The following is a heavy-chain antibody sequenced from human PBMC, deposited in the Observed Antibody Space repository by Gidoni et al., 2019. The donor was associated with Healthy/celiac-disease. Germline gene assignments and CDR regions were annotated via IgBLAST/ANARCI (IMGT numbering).Heavy chain of an antibody. J-gene: IGHJ6*04. Sequence: EVQLVESGGGLVQPGGSLRLSCAASGFTFSSCSMNWVRQAPGKGLEWVSYISSSSSTIYYADSVKGRFTISRDNAKNSLYLQMNSLRAEDTAVYYCARERVTPYYYYGMDVWGKGTTVTVSS. D-gene: IGHD2-21*02. V-gene: IGHV3-48*01. CDR3: ARERVTPYYYYGMDV. CDR1: GFTFSSCS. CDR2: ISSSSSTI.